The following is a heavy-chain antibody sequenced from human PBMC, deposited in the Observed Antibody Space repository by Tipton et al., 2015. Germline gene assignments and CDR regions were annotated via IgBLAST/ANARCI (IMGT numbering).Heavy chain of an antibody. CDR1: DYTFTDYG. Sequence: QLVQSGAEVKKPGASVKVSCKASDYTFTDYGISWVRQAPGQGLEWMGWINPNNGNTNYGQKFQGRVTMTTDTSTSTAYMELRSLRSDDTAVYYCARDSEQQLVLESNWFDPWGQGTLVTVSS. V-gene: IGHV1-18*01. CDR3: ARDSEQQLVLESNWFDP. D-gene: IGHD6-13*01. CDR2: INPNNGNT. J-gene: IGHJ5*02.